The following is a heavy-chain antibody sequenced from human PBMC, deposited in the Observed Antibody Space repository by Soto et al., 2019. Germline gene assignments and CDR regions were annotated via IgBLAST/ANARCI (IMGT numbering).Heavy chain of an antibody. CDR3: ARQKESESVVIYGTYYYYYGMEV. CDR1: GGTFISYA. V-gene: IGHV1-69*06. J-gene: IGHJ6*04. CDR2: IIPIFGTA. D-gene: IGHD2-21*01. Sequence: GASVKVSCKAAGGTFISYAISWVRQAPGQGLEWMGGIIPIFGTANYAQKFQGRVTITADKSTSTAYMELSSLRSEDTAVYYCARQKESESVVIYGTYYYYYGMEVWCNGTTVTVS.